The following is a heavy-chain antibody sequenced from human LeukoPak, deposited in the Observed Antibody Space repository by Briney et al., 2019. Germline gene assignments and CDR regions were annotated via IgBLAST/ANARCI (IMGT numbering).Heavy chain of an antibody. J-gene: IGHJ4*02. Sequence: GGSLRLCCAASGFTFTSYTMNWVRQAPGKGLEWVSYITSSSSTIYYADSVKGRFTMSRDNAENSLYLQMNSLRAEDTAVYYCARNFDSWGQGTLVTVSS. CDR3: ARNFDS. D-gene: IGHD2/OR15-2a*01. V-gene: IGHV3-48*01. CDR1: GFTFTSYT. CDR2: ITSSSSTI.